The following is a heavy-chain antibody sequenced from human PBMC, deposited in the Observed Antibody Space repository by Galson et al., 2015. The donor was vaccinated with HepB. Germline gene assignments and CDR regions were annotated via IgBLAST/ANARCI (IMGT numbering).Heavy chain of an antibody. J-gene: IGHJ3*02. D-gene: IGHD3-9*01. CDR2: ISAYNGNT. CDR1: GYTFTSYG. Sequence: CKASGYTFTSYGISWVRQAPGQGLEWMGWISAYNGNTNYAQKLQGRVTMTTDTSTSTAYMELRSLRSDDTAVYYCARDLLRYFDWVGFDAFDIWGQGTMVTVSS. V-gene: IGHV1-18*04. CDR3: ARDLLRYFDWVGFDAFDI.